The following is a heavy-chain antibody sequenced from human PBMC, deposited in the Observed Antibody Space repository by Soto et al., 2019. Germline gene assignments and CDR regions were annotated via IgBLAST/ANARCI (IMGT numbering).Heavy chain of an antibody. CDR2: IYHSGST. J-gene: IGHJ4*02. CDR1: SGSISSSNW. Sequence: SETLSLTCAVSSGSISSSNWWSWVRQPPGKGLEWIGEIYHSGSTNYNPSLKSRVTISVDKSKNQFSLKLSSVTAADTAVYYCARKAEGFTMVRGVKFRSYYFDYWGQGTLVTVSS. D-gene: IGHD3-10*01. CDR3: ARKAEGFTMVRGVKFRSYYFDY. V-gene: IGHV4-4*02.